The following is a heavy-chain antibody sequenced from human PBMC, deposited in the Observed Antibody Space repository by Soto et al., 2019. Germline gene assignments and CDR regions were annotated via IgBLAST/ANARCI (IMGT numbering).Heavy chain of an antibody. CDR2: ISGSGGST. J-gene: IGHJ4*02. CDR3: AKDWLAVRGEPPTD. D-gene: IGHD3-10*01. V-gene: IGHV3-23*01. CDR1: GVTFSSYA. Sequence: GGSLRLSCAASGVTFSSYAMSWVRQAPGKGLEWVSAISGSGGSTYYADSVKGRFTISRDNSKNTLYLQMNSLRAEDTAVYYCAKDWLAVRGEPPTDWGQGTLVTVSS.